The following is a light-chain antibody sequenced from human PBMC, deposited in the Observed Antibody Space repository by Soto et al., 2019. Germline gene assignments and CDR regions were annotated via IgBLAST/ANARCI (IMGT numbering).Light chain of an antibody. V-gene: IGLV6-57*01. CDR2: EDN. Sequence: NFMLTQPHSVSESPGKTVTISCTRSSGSIASNYVQWYQQRPGSSPTTVIYEDNQRPSGVPDRFSGSIDSSSNSASLTISGLETEDEADYHCQSYDATNQVFGGGTKLTVL. J-gene: IGLJ3*02. CDR1: SGSIASNY. CDR3: QSYDATNQV.